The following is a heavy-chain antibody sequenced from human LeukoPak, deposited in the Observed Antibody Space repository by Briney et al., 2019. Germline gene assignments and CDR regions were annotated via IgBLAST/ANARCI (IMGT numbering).Heavy chain of an antibody. V-gene: IGHV3-21*01. CDR3: GRVPGSGYYDY. CDR1: GFTFSSYS. D-gene: IGHD3-22*01. CDR2: ISSSSSYL. J-gene: IGHJ4*02. Sequence: SGGSLRLSCAASGFTFSSYSMNWVRQAPGKGLEWVSSISSSSSYLYYADSVKGRFTISRDNATNPLYLHMNSLSAPDTAVYYCGRVPGSGYYDYWGQGTLVTVSS.